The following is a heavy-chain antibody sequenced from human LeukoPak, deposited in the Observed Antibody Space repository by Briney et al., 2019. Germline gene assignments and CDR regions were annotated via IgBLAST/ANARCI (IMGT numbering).Heavy chain of an antibody. D-gene: IGHD3-16*02. CDR1: GGSFSGYY. J-gene: IGHJ3*02. CDR3: ARSDTFGGVIAFDAFDI. CDR2: INHSGST. V-gene: IGHV4-34*01. Sequence: SETLSLTCAVYGGSFSGYYWSWIRQPPGKGLEWIGEINHSGSTNYNPSLKSRVTISLDTFKKQFSLKLSSVTAADTAVYYCARSDTFGGVIAFDAFDIWGQGTMVTVSS.